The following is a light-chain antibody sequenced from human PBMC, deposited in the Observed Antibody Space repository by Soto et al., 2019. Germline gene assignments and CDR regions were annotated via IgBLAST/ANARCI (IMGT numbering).Light chain of an antibody. Sequence: IVMTQSPATLSVSPGEIATLSCSASQSVSSSYLAWYQQKPGQAPRLLIYGAYRRATGIPDRFSGSGSGTDFTLTINSLAPEDFAIYYCHQRQSWPRTFGQGTKVDIK. CDR2: GAY. J-gene: IGKJ1*01. CDR3: HQRQSWPRT. CDR1: QSVSSSY. V-gene: IGKV3D-20*02.